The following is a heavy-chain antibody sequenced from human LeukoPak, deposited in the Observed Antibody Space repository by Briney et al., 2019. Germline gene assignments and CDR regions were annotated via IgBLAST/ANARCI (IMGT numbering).Heavy chain of an antibody. V-gene: IGHV4-4*07. D-gene: IGHD5-24*01. J-gene: IGHJ6*03. CDR1: GDSISGYY. Sequence: PSETLSLTCTVSGDSISGYYWAWIRQPAGKGLEWIGHVYTTGYTDYNPSLQGRVTISLDKSSNRLSLSLNSVTAADTAVYYCARDYKFPPADSSYYFHMDVWGKGTKVTVSS. CDR2: VYTTGYT. CDR3: ARDYKFPPADSSYYFHMDV.